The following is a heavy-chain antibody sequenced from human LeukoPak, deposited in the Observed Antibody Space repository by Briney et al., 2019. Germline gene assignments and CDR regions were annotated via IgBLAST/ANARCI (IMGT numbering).Heavy chain of an antibody. D-gene: IGHD3-3*01. CDR1: GYSISSGYY. J-gene: IGHJ5*02. CDR2: ISHSGST. Sequence: PSETLSLTCTVSGYSISSGYYWGWIRQPPGKGLKWIGSISHSGSTYYNPSLKSRVTISVDTSKNQFSLKLSSVTAADTAVYYCARLPITSSARIDWFDPWGQGTLVTVSS. CDR3: ARLPITSSARIDWFDP. V-gene: IGHV4-38-2*02.